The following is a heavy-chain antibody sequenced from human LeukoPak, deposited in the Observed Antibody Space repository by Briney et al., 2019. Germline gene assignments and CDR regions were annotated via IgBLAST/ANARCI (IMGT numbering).Heavy chain of an antibody. J-gene: IGHJ4*02. V-gene: IGHV1-8*02. Sequence: ASVKVSCKASGYTFTSYGISWVRQAPGQGLEWMGWMNPNSGNTGYAQKFQGRVTMTRNTSISTAYMELSSLRSEDTAVYYCAIIGRGEFCYWGQGTLVTVSS. CDR1: GYTFTSYG. CDR2: MNPNSGNT. D-gene: IGHD3-16*01. CDR3: AIIGRGEFCY.